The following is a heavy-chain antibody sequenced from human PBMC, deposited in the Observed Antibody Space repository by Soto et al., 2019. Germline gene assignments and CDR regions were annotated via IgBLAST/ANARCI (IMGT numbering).Heavy chain of an antibody. CDR1: GCSISSGDYY. CDR3: VRADSSGYSYFDY. V-gene: IGHV4-30-4*01. Sequence: PSETLSLTCTVSGCSISSGDYYWSWIRQPPGTGLEWIGYIYYSGSTYYNPSLESRVTISVDTSKNQFSLKLSSVTAADTAVYYCVRADSSGYSYFDYWGQGSLVTVSS. D-gene: IGHD3-22*01. CDR2: IYYSGST. J-gene: IGHJ4*02.